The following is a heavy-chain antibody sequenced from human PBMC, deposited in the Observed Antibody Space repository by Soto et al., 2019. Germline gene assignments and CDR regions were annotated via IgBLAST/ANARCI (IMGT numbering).Heavy chain of an antibody. CDR1: GGSITSYY. Sequence: PWKTFSLTFTVSGGSITSYYGNWIRQPPGKGLEWIGYIYYSGSTNYNPSLKSRVTISVDTSKNQFSLKLNSVTAADTAVYYCARAQFYSGSGRYNNLMFDPWGQGTQVTVSS. J-gene: IGHJ5*02. D-gene: IGHD3-10*01. CDR3: ARAQFYSGSGRYNNLMFDP. V-gene: IGHV4-59*12. CDR2: IYYSGST.